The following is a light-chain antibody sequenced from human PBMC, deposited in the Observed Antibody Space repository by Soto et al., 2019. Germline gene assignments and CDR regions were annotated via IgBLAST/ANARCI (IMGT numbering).Light chain of an antibody. Sequence: SYELTQPPPVSVAPGQTARITCGGNNLGSTTVHWYQQKPGQAPVLVVYDDTDRPSGIPERFSGSNSGNTATLTIAWVEAGDEADYYCQVSDSSGDHQVFGSGTQVTVL. CDR3: QVSDSSGDHQV. CDR1: NLGSTT. J-gene: IGLJ1*01. CDR2: DDT. V-gene: IGLV3-21*02.